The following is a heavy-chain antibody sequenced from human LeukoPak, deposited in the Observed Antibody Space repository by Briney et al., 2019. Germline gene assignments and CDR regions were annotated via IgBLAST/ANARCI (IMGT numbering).Heavy chain of an antibody. CDR2: ISSSSSTI. CDR3: ARGAYYYED. CDR1: GFTFSSHS. V-gene: IGHV3-48*01. Sequence: AGGSLRLSCAASGFTFSSHSMNWVRQAPGKGLERVSYISSSSSTIYYADSVKGRFTISRDNAENSLYLQMNSLRAEDTAVYYCARGAYYYEDWGQGTPVTVSS. J-gene: IGHJ4*02. D-gene: IGHD3-22*01.